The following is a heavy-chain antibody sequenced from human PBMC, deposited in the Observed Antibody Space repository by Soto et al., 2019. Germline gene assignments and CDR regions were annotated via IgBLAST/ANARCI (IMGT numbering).Heavy chain of an antibody. CDR2: INAGNGNT. Sequence: VKVSCKASGYTLNSYAMHWMRQAPGQRLEWMGWINAGNGNTKDSQKFQGRVTITRDTSASTAYMELSSLRSEDTAVYYFARLEWLAIRDYWGQGTLVPVSS. CDR1: GYTLNSYA. CDR3: ARLEWLAIRDY. V-gene: IGHV1-3*01. D-gene: IGHD3-3*01. J-gene: IGHJ4*02.